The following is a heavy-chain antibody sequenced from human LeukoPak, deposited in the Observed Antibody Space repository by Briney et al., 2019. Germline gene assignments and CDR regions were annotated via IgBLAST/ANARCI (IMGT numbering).Heavy chain of an antibody. V-gene: IGHV3-30*03. CDR2: ASTDEINQ. CDR3: AAFITTKLDY. J-gene: IGHJ4*02. D-gene: IGHD3-22*01. Sequence: GGSLRLSCAYSGFTFRNHGMHWVRQAPGKGLEWVAVASTDEINQWYADSVKGRFIISRDNSRNTVILEMNTLRTEDTAVYSCAAFITTKLDYWGQGILVTVSS. CDR1: GFTFRNHG.